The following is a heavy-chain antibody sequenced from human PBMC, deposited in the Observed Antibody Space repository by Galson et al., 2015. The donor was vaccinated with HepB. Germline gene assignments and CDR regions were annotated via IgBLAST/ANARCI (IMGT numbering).Heavy chain of an antibody. J-gene: IGHJ6*02. Sequence: LSLTCAIYGGSFSGYYWSWIRQSPGKGLEWIGEINHIGTTNYIPSLKSRVTISVDTSKNQFSLKLSSVTAADTAVYYCARARGYFGSGSYRYYYYGMDVWGQGTTVTVSS. CDR2: INHIGTT. D-gene: IGHD3-10*01. CDR1: GGSFSGYY. V-gene: IGHV4-34*01. CDR3: ARARGYFGSGSYRYYYYGMDV.